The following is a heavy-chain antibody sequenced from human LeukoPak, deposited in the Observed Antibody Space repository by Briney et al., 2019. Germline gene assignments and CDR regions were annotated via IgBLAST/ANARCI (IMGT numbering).Heavy chain of an antibody. J-gene: IGHJ4*02. V-gene: IGHV3-53*01. Sequence: QPGGSLRLSCAASGFTVSSNSMSWVRQAPGKGLEWVSILYSGGGANYADSVKGRFTISRDNSRNTLFLQMNSLRAEDTAVYYCARRDTTGWYHHFDYWGQGTLVTVSS. CDR2: LYSGGGA. D-gene: IGHD6-19*01. CDR1: GFTVSSNS. CDR3: ARRDTTGWYHHFDY.